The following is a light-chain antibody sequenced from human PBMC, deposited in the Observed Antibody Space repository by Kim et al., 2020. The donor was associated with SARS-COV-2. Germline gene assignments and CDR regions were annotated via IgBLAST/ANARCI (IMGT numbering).Light chain of an antibody. Sequence: DIQMTQSPSSLSASVGDRVTITCRASQTVSNYLNWYQQKPGKAPKLLIYAASTLQSGVPSRFSGSGSGTDFTLAISRLQPEDFATYFCQQSYSAPRTFGQGTEVDIK. CDR2: AAS. CDR1: QTVSNY. J-gene: IGKJ1*01. CDR3: QQSYSAPRT. V-gene: IGKV1-39*01.